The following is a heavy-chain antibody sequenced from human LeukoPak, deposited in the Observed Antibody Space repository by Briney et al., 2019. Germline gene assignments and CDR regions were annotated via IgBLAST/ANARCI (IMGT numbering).Heavy chain of an antibody. D-gene: IGHD4-17*01. V-gene: IGHV3-21*01. CDR1: GFTFSSYS. CDR3: ARPEVYGDYGVNDAFDI. J-gene: IGHJ3*02. CDR2: ISSSSSYI. Sequence: GGSLRLSCAASGFTFSSYSMNWVRQAPGKGLECVSSISSSSSYIYYADSVKGRFTISRDNAKNSLYLQMNSLRAEDTAVYYCARPEVYGDYGVNDAFDIWGQGTMVTVSS.